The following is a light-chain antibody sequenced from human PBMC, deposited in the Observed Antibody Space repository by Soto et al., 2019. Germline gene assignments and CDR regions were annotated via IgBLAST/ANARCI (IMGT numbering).Light chain of an antibody. J-gene: IGKJ2*01. V-gene: IGKV1-39*01. Sequence: DIQMTQSPSSLSTSVGDRVTITCRASQYINNYLNWYQQKPGKAPKLLIFAAYNLLSGVPSRFRGSGSGTDFTLTSSSLQPEDFATYSGHQSDSTPPYTFGQGTKLDMK. CDR3: HQSDSTPPYT. CDR2: AAY. CDR1: QYINNY.